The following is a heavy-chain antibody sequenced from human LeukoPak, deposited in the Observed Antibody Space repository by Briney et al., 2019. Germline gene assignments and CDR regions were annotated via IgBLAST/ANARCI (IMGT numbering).Heavy chain of an antibody. CDR2: ISSSSSYI. J-gene: IGHJ6*02. D-gene: IGHD3-22*01. CDR1: GFTFSSYS. V-gene: IGHV3-21*01. CDR3: ARDYYDSSGYYSLSGMDV. Sequence: PGGSLRLSCAASGFTFSSYSMNWVRQAPGKGLEWVSSISSSSSYICYADSVKGRFTISRDNAKNSLYLQMNSLRAEDTAVYYCARDYYDSSGYYSLSGMDVWGQGTTVTVSS.